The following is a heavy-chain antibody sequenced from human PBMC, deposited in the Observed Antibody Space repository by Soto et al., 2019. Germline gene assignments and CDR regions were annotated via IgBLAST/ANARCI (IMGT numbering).Heavy chain of an antibody. Sequence: ASVKVSCKASGYTFFSYAISWVRQARGQGLEWMGWISGYNGHTNYAQYYQGRLTLTTDPSTSTAYMELRSLRSDDTAVYYCARPHGPMTADNWFDPWGQGTQVTVSS. CDR1: GYTFFSYA. CDR3: ARPHGPMTADNWFDP. J-gene: IGHJ5*02. D-gene: IGHD3-22*01. CDR2: ISGYNGHT. V-gene: IGHV1-18*01.